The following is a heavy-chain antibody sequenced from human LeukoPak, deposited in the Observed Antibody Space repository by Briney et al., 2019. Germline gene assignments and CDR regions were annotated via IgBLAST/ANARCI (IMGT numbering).Heavy chain of an antibody. CDR3: AKDPGVVPAHYFDY. J-gene: IGHJ4*02. V-gene: IGHV3-23*01. CDR1: GFTFSVYN. CDR2: TGSTGVST. Sequence: GGSLRLSCAASGFTFSVYNMNWVRQAPGKGLEWVSGTGSTGVSTFYADSVKGRFTVSRDNSKNTLSLQMNSLRAEDTAVYYCAKDPGVVPAHYFDYWGQGTLVTVSS. D-gene: IGHD2-2*01.